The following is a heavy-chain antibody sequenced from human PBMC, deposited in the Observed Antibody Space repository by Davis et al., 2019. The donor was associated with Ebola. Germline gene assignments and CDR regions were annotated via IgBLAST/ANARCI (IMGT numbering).Heavy chain of an antibody. D-gene: IGHD3-3*01. CDR2: IHWDDDK. CDR1: GFSLDTRGLG. J-gene: IGHJ4*02. V-gene: IGHV2-5*02. CDR3: ENFRAQGVLRSGTETVRGFDY. Sequence: SGPTLVKPTQTLILTCTFSGFSLDTRGLGVAWIRQAPRTALVWLAMIHWDDDKSLNPCLKARLNIAKDTSKNEVLLTLANLDPVDTPTYYCENFRAQGVLRSGTETVRGFDYWGPGKEVSVSS.